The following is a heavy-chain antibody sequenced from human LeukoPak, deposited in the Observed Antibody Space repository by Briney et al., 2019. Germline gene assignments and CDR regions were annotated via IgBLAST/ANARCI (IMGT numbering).Heavy chain of an antibody. CDR1: GFTFSSYA. CDR3: ASTGDCGGDCYYNSFDY. J-gene: IGHJ4*02. V-gene: IGHV3-23*01. D-gene: IGHD2-21*02. Sequence: PGGSLRLSCAASGFTFSSYAMSWVRQAPGKGLEWVSAISGSGGSTYYADSVKGWFTISRDNSKNTLYLQMNSLRAEDTAVYYCASTGDCGGDCYYNSFDYWGQGTLVTVSS. CDR2: ISGSGGST.